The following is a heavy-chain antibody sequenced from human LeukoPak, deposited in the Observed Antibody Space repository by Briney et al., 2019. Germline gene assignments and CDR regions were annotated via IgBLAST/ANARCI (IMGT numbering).Heavy chain of an antibody. CDR2: IKTDGSST. CDR3: VSDTALGY. D-gene: IGHD5-18*01. V-gene: IGHV3-74*01. CDR1: GFTFSNYW. J-gene: IGHJ4*02. Sequence: PGGSLRLSCAASGFTFSNYWMHWVRQAPGKGLVWVSRIKTDGSSTFYADSVKGRFTISRDNAKNTMHLQMNSLRVEDTAVYYCVSDTALGYWGQGTLVTVSS.